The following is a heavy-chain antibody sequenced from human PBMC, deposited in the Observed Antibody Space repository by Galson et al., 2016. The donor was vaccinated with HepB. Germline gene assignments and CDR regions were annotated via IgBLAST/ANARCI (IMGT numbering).Heavy chain of an antibody. CDR2: ISKSGGNT. V-gene: IGHV3-23*01. CDR1: RFTFSSYA. Sequence: SLRLSCAASRFTFSSYAMSWVRQAPGKGLEWVSAISKSGGNTYYADSVKGRFTISRDNSKNMLYLQMNTLRGEDTAVYDCASVADITADRRSDYWGQGTPVTVSS. J-gene: IGHJ4*02. CDR3: ASVADITADRRSDY. D-gene: IGHD1-20*01.